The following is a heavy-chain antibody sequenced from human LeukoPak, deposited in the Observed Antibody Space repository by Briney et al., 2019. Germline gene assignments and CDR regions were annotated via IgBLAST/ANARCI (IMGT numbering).Heavy chain of an antibody. V-gene: IGHV1-3*01. D-gene: IGHD3-10*01. CDR1: GYTFTSYA. Sequence: GASVKVSCKASGYTFTSYAMHWVRQAPGQRLEWMGWINAGNGNTQYSQKFQGRVTFTRDTSASTAYMELSSLRSEDTAVYYCARVGITMVRGANNWFDPWGQGTLVTVSS. J-gene: IGHJ5*02. CDR2: INAGNGNT. CDR3: ARVGITMVRGANNWFDP.